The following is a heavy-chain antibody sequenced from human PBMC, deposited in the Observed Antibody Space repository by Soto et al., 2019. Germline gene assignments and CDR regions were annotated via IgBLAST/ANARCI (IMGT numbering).Heavy chain of an antibody. CDR3: ASGRYCSGGSCYSGWFDP. CDR2: IIPILGIA. CDR1: GGTFSSYT. Sequence: SVKVSCKASGGTFSSYTISWVRQAPGQRLEWMGRIIPILGIANYAQKFQGRVTITADKSTSTAYMELSSLRSEDTAVYYCASGRYCSGGSCYSGWFDPWGQGTLVTVSS. V-gene: IGHV1-69*02. J-gene: IGHJ5*02. D-gene: IGHD2-15*01.